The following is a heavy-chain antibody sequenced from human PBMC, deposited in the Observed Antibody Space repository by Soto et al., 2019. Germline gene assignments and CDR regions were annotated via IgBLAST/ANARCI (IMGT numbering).Heavy chain of an antibody. V-gene: IGHV3-23*01. Sequence: EVQLLESGGGLVQPGGSRRLSCAASGFTFSSYAMSWVRQAPGKGLEWVSGISSSGGSTYYADSVKGRFTASRDNSKNTLYLQMNSLRADDTAIYYCAKRTGVATFEYWGQGTLVTVSS. CDR1: GFTFSSYA. D-gene: IGHD5-12*01. J-gene: IGHJ4*02. CDR2: ISSSGGST. CDR3: AKRTGVATFEY.